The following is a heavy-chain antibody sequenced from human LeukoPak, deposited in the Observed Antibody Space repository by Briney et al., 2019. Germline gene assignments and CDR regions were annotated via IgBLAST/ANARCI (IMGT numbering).Heavy chain of an antibody. V-gene: IGHV3-48*04. CDR1: GLTLSSYS. Sequence: GGSLRLSCAASGLTLSSYSMNWVRQAPGKGLEWISFIDSSSRIIFYAESVKGRFTNSRDNAKNSLFLQMNSLRAEDTAVYYCARRVPNEVITDYFDYWGQGALVTVSS. CDR2: IDSSSRII. D-gene: IGHD3-16*01. CDR3: ARRVPNEVITDYFDY. J-gene: IGHJ4*02.